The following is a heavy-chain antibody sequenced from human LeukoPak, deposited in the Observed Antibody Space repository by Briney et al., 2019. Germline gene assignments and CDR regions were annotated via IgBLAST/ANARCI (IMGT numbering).Heavy chain of an antibody. D-gene: IGHD5-18*01. J-gene: IGHJ4*02. Sequence: PSQTLSLTCTVSGYSISSCYYWGWIRQPPGKGLEWIGSIYHSGSTYYNPSLKSRVTISVDTSKNQISLKLSSVTAADTAVYYCARDGQVDTAMEKTSSFDYWGQGTLVTVSS. CDR1: GYSISSCYY. V-gene: IGHV4-38-2*02. CDR3: ARDGQVDTAMEKTSSFDY. CDR2: IYHSGST.